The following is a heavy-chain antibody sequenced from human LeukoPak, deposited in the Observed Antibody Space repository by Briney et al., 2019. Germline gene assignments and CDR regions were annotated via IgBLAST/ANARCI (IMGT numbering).Heavy chain of an antibody. CDR3: ATSSGNYYY. CDR1: GGSISSGSYY. V-gene: IGHV4-61*02. D-gene: IGHD1-26*01. Sequence: SETLSLTCTVSGGSISSGSYYWSWIRQPAGKGLEWIGRIYTSGSTHYNPSLKSRVTISVDTSKNQFSLKLSSVTAADTAVYYCATSSGNYYYWGQGTLVTVSS. J-gene: IGHJ4*02. CDR2: IYTSGST.